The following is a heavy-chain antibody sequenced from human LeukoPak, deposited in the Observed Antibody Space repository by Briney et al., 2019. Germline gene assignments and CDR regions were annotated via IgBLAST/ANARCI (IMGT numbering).Heavy chain of an antibody. J-gene: IGHJ6*02. CDR2: INTNTGNP. CDR1: GYTFTSYA. V-gene: IGHV7-4-1*02. Sequence: ASVKVSCKASGYTFTSYAMNWVRQAPGQGLEWMGWINTNTGNPTYAQGFTGRFVFSLDTSVSTAYLQISSLKAEDTAVYYCARDLMVRGVIYYYYYGMDVWGQGTTVTVSS. D-gene: IGHD3-10*01. CDR3: ARDLMVRGVIYYYYYGMDV.